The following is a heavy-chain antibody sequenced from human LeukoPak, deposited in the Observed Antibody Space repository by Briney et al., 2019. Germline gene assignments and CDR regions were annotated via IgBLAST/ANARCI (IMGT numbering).Heavy chain of an antibody. V-gene: IGHV1-18*01. CDR2: ISAYNGNP. CDR3: AREGVVTNTYAY. CDR1: GYTFISFG. J-gene: IGHJ4*02. Sequence: ASVKVSCTASGYTFISFGISWVRQAPGQGLEWMGWISAYNGNPNYSQKLQDRVTMTTDTSTSTAYMELRSLSSDDTAVYYCAREGVVTNTYAYWGQGTLVTVSS. D-gene: IGHD2-21*02.